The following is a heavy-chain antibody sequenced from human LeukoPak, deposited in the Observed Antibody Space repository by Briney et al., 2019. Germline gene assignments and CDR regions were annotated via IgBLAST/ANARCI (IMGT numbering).Heavy chain of an antibody. J-gene: IGHJ4*02. D-gene: IGHD2-2*01. Sequence: GGSLRLSCAASGFAFSSYSMNWVRQAPGKGLEWVSSISSSSSYIYYADSVKGRFTISRDNAKNSLYLQMNSLRAEDTAVYYCARGIVVVPAAIDLPYYFDYWGQGTLVTISS. CDR2: ISSSSSYI. CDR3: ARGIVVVPAAIDLPYYFDY. CDR1: GFAFSSYS. V-gene: IGHV3-21*01.